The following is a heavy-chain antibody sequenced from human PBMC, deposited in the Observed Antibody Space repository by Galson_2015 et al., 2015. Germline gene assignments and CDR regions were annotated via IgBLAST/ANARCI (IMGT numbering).Heavy chain of an antibody. CDR1: GGSFSACY. CDR2: FTRAGTT. V-gene: IGHV4-34*01. J-gene: IGHJ4*02. Sequence: TLSLTCAVYGGSFSACYLSWIRQPPGEGLEWIGEFTRAGTTNYNPSLKSRVTISVDTSKNQLFLRLNSVTAADTAVYYCVCHPEDFDSWGQGTLVTVSS. CDR3: VCHPEDFDS.